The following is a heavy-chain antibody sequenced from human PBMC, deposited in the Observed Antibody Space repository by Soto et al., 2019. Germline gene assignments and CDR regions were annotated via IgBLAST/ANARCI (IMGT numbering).Heavy chain of an antibody. V-gene: IGHV4-38-2*01. D-gene: IGHD1-26*01. CDR3: ARTHSGSYYSVFNY. Sequence: PSETRSLTGVAANFSISSGYYWGWIRHSPGKGLEWIASIYRSGTTSYNPSLKSRVTISVDPSKNQFSLMLTAVTAADTAVYYCARTHSGSYYSVFNYWGRGSLVTVSS. CDR2: IYRSGTT. J-gene: IGHJ4*02. CDR1: NFSISSGYY.